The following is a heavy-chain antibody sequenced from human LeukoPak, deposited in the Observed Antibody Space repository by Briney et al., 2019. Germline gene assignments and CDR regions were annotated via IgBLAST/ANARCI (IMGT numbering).Heavy chain of an antibody. J-gene: IGHJ3*02. CDR1: GFTFSSYA. CDR2: ISGSGGST. Sequence: GGSLRLSCAASGFTFSSYAMSWVRQAPGKGLEWVSAISGSGGSTYYADSVKGRFTISRDNSKNTLYLQMNSLRAEDTAVYYCAKGVWATILMNDAFDIWGQGTMVTVSS. V-gene: IGHV3-23*01. D-gene: IGHD3-9*01. CDR3: AKGVWATILMNDAFDI.